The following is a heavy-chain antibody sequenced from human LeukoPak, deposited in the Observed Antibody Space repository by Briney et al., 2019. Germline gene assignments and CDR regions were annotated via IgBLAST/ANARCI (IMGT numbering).Heavy chain of an antibody. CDR3: AKDLDGSGSFQIFQL. J-gene: IGHJ1*01. CDR2: IRYHGSNK. V-gene: IGHV3-30*02. Sequence: GGSLRLSCAASGFTFSSYGMHWVRQAPGNGLEWVAFIRYHGSNKYYADSVKGRFTISRDNSKNTLYLQMNSLRAEDTAVYYCAKDLDGSGSFQIFQLWGQGTLVTVSS. D-gene: IGHD3-10*01. CDR1: GFTFSSYG.